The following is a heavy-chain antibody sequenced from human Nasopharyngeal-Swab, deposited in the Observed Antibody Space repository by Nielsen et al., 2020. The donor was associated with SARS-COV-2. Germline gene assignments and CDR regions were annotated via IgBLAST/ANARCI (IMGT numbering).Heavy chain of an antibody. V-gene: IGHV1-69*13. CDR1: GGTFSSYA. D-gene: IGHD3-22*01. J-gene: IGHJ4*02. Sequence: SVNVSCKASGGTFSSYAISWVRQAPGRGLEWMGGIIPFFGTANYAQKFQGRVTITADESTSTAYMELSSLRSEDTAVYYCARLDYYDSSGYYSDYWGQGTLVTVSS. CDR3: ARLDYYDSSGYYSDY. CDR2: IIPFFGTA.